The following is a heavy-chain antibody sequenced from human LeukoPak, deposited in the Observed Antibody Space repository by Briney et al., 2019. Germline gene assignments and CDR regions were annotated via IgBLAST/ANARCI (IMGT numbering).Heavy chain of an antibody. J-gene: IGHJ4*02. Sequence: SETLSLTCTVSGYSISSGYYWGWIRQPPGKGLEWIGSIYHSGSTYYNPSLKSRVTISVDTSKNQFSLKLSSVTAADTAVYYCARDPFKVAFHPSPLGIKWGQGTLVTVSS. V-gene: IGHV4-38-2*02. CDR1: GYSISSGYY. CDR3: ARDPFKVAFHPSPLGIK. D-gene: IGHD3-16*01. CDR2: IYHSGST.